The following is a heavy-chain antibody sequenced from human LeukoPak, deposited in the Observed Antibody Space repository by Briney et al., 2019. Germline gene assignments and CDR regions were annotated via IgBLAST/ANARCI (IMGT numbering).Heavy chain of an antibody. V-gene: IGHV4-30-4*08. CDR1: VGSTSSGDYY. CDR3: ARGATVVMYYYYYMDV. D-gene: IGHD4-23*01. CDR2: IYYSGSS. Sequence: SQTLSLTCTVSVGSTSSGDYYWSWIRQPPGKGLEWIGYIYYSGSSYYTPSLKSRVTISVDTSKNQFSLKLSSVTAADTAVYYCARGATVVMYYYYYMDVWGKGTTVTVSS. J-gene: IGHJ6*03.